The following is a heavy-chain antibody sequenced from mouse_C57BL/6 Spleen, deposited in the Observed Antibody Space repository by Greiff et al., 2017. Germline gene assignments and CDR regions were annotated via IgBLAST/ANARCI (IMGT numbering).Heavy chain of an antibody. D-gene: IGHD1-1*01. CDR3: SILLRYNAMDY. V-gene: IGHV6-3*01. CDR1: GFTFSNSW. J-gene: IGHJ4*01. Sequence: EVKLMESGGGLVQPGGSMKLSCVASGFTFSNSWMNWVRQSPEKGLEWVAQIRLKSENYATNYAVSVKGRFTISRDDSKSSVSQKMHNCRAAETGIVYCSILLRYNAMDYWGQGTSVTVSS. CDR2: IRLKSENYAT.